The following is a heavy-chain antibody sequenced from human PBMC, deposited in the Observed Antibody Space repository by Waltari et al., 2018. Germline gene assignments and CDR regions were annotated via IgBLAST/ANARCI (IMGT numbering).Heavy chain of an antibody. CDR2: IIPIFGTT. J-gene: IGHJ4*02. V-gene: IGHV1-69*01. CDR3: ARDQGYYDSRGYFDS. CDR1: GGPFSSTT. Sequence: QVQLVQSGGEVKKPGSWVTVSCQATGGPFSSTTFNWVRQAPGQGLEWMGGIIPIFGTTNYAQKFQGRVTITADESTRTVYMELSGLTSEDTAVYYCARDQGYYDSRGYFDSWGQGTLVTVSS. D-gene: IGHD3-22*01.